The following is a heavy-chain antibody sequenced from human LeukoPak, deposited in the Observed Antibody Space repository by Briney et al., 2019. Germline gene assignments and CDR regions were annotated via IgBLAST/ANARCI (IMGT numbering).Heavy chain of an antibody. J-gene: IGHJ3*02. V-gene: IGHV1-2*04. D-gene: IGHD2-2*01. CDR3: ARGIVVVPASKDYDAFDI. CDR1: GYTFTSYD. Sequence: GASVKVSCKAFGYTFTSYDINWVRQATGQGLEWMGWINPNSGGTNYAQKFQGWVTMTRDTSISTAYMELSRLRSDDTAVYYCARGIVVVPASKDYDAFDIWGQGTMVTVSS. CDR2: INPNSGGT.